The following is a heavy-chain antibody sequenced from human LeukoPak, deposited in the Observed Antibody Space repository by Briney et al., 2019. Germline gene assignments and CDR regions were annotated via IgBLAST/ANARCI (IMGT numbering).Heavy chain of an antibody. CDR1: GFTFDTYA. J-gene: IGHJ4*02. Sequence: GGSLRLSCAASGFTFDTYAMHWVRQAPGKGLEWVAVISYDGSNKYQADSVKGRFTISRDNSKNTLYLQMNSLRAEDTAVYYCARPTIFGVVIQSPFDYWGQGTLVTVSS. CDR2: ISYDGSNK. CDR3: ARPTIFGVVIQSPFDY. D-gene: IGHD3-3*01. V-gene: IGHV3-30-3*01.